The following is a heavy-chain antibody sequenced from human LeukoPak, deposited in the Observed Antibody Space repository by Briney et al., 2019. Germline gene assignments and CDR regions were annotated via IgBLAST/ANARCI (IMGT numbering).Heavy chain of an antibody. V-gene: IGHV5-51*01. CDR2: IYPGDSDT. CDR1: GYIFTSYW. D-gene: IGHD2-15*01. Sequence: GGSPEISWQGSGYIFTSYWIGWGRPVPGKGLEGMGIIYPGDSDTRYSPSFQGQVTISADKSISTAYLQWSSLKASDTAMYYCARRAGYCSGGSCYLYDAFDIWGQGTMVAVSS. J-gene: IGHJ3*02. CDR3: ARRAGYCSGGSCYLYDAFDI.